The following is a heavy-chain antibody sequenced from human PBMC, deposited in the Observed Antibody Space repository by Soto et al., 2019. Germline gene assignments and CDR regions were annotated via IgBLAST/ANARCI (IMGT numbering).Heavy chain of an antibody. J-gene: IGHJ6*02. CDR3: ARVPDV. V-gene: IGHV4-30-2*01. CDR2: IYHSRST. CDR1: GGSISSGGYS. Sequence: LQLLESGSGLVMPSQTLSLTCAVSGGSISSGGYSWSWMRQPPGNGLEWIGYIYHSRSTYYNPSLKSRVTKSVDRSKNQFSLKLSSVTAAVTAVYYCARVPDVWGQGTTVTVSS.